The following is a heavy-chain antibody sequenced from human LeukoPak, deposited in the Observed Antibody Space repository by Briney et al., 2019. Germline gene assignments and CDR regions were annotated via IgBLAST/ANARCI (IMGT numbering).Heavy chain of an antibody. D-gene: IGHD3-10*01. CDR1: GGTFSSYA. V-gene: IGHV1-69*13. CDR2: IIPIFGTA. Sequence: GASVKVSCKASGGTFSSYAISWVRQAPGQGLEWMGGIIPIFGTANYAQKFQGRVTITADESTSTAYMELSSLRSEDTAVYYCTRDLLGGSGTFDPWGQGTLVTVSS. CDR3: TRDLLGGSGTFDP. J-gene: IGHJ5*02.